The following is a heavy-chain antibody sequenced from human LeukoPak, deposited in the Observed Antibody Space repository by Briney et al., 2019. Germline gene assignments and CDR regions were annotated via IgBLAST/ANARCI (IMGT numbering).Heavy chain of an antibody. CDR2: IFPIFGTA. J-gene: IGHJ5*02. D-gene: IGHD6-13*01. V-gene: IGHV1-69*05. CDR1: GGTFSSYA. Sequence: SVKVSCKASGGTFSSYAISWVRQAPGRGLEWMGRIFPIFGTANYAQKFQGRVTITTDESTSTAYMELSSLRSEDTAVYYCARDVDDSSWEFLRAWFDPWGQGTLVTVS. CDR3: ARDVDDSSWEFLRAWFDP.